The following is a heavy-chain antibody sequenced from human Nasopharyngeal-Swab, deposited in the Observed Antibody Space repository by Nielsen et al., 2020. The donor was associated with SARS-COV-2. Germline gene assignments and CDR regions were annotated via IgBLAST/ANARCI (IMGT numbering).Heavy chain of an antibody. CDR2: IYYSGST. J-gene: IGHJ5*02. D-gene: IGHD5-12*01. Sequence: PGKGLEWIGYIYYSGSTYYNPSLKSRVTISVDTSKNQFSLKLSSVTAADTAVYYCASSAVVANINGWFDPWGQGTLVTDSS. V-gene: IGHV4-31*02. CDR3: ASSAVVANINGWFDP.